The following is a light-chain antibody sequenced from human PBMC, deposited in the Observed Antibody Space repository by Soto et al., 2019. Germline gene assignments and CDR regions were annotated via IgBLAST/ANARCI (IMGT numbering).Light chain of an antibody. J-gene: IGKJ1*01. CDR3: HQRQSWPRT. V-gene: IGKV1-17*02. CDR1: LGIRDD. Sequence: DIQMTQSPSSLSASVGDKVTITCRASLGIRDDLSWYQHRPGQAPRLLIYQTSIRAAGIPARFSASGTGTDFTLTISDVQPEDFAVYYCHQRQSWPRTFGQGTKVDIK. CDR2: QTS.